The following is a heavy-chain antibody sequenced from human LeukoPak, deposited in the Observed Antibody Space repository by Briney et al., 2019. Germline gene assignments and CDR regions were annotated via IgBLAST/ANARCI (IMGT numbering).Heavy chain of an antibody. V-gene: IGHV3-21*01. CDR1: GFTFSNYN. CDR2: ISSSSSYI. D-gene: IGHD5/OR15-5a*01. Sequence: GGSLRLSCTASGFTFSNYNMNWVRQAPGKGLEWLSCISSSSSYIYYADSVQGRFTISRDNAKNSLYLQMNSLRAEDTAVYYCARDLAAIVSTSSWGQGTLVTVSS. J-gene: IGHJ5*02. CDR3: ARDLAAIVSTSS.